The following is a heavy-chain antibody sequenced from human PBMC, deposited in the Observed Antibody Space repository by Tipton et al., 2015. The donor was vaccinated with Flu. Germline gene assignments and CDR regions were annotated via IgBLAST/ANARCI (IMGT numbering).Heavy chain of an antibody. CDR3: ARGVGRTFGGVLDY. J-gene: IGHJ4*02. CDR1: HGSISTYY. D-gene: IGHD3-16*01. CDR2: IYTSGST. Sequence: LRLSCTVSHGSISTYYWSWIRQPSGKGLEWIGRIYTSGSTDYNPSLKSRVTMSVDTSKNQLSLKLSSVTAADTAVYYCARGVGRTFGGVLDYWGQGTLVTVSS. V-gene: IGHV4-4*07.